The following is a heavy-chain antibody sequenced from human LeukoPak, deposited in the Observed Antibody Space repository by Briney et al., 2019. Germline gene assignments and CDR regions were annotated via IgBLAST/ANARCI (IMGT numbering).Heavy chain of an antibody. CDR3: ARVGGSYWGWFDP. J-gene: IGHJ5*02. D-gene: IGHD1-26*01. CDR1: GFTFSSYW. V-gene: IGHV3-7*01. CDR2: IKQDGSEK. Sequence: GGSLRLSCAASGFTFSSYWMNWVRQAPGQGLEWVANIKQDGSEKYYVDSVKGRLTISRDNAKNSLYLQMNSLRAEDTAVYYCARVGGSYWGWFDPWGQGTLVTVSS.